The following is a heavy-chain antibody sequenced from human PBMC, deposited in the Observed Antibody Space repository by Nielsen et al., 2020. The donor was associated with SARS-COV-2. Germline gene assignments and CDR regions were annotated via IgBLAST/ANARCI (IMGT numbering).Heavy chain of an antibody. CDR2: IWYDGSNK. CDR3: AKGPNSSGC. Sequence: GESLKISCAASGFTFSSYGMHWVRQAPGKGLEWVAVIWYDGSNKYYADSVKGRFTISRDNSKNTLYLQMNSLRAEDTAVYYCAKGPNSSGCWGQGTLVTVSS. J-gene: IGHJ4*02. CDR1: GFTFSSYG. D-gene: IGHD6-19*01. V-gene: IGHV3-33*06.